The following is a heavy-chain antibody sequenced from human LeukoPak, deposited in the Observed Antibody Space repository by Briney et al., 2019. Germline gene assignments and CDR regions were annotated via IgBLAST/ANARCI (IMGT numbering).Heavy chain of an antibody. J-gene: IGHJ4*02. CDR1: GFTFSSYA. CDR3: AKVLSGWLVSYYFDY. CDR2: ISGSGGST. Sequence: GGSLRLSCAASGFTFSSYAMSWVRQAPGKGLEWVSAISGSGGSTYYADSVKGRFTISRDNSKNTLYLQMNSLRAEDTAVYYCAKVLSGWLVSYYFDYWGQGTLVTVSS. V-gene: IGHV3-23*01. D-gene: IGHD6-19*01.